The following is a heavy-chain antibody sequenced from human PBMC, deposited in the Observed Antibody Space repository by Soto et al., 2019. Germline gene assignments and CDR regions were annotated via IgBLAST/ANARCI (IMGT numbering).Heavy chain of an antibody. D-gene: IGHD6-6*01. J-gene: IGHJ6*02. CDR2: IYYSGST. V-gene: IGHV4-30-4*08. CDR1: GGSISSGGYY. CDR3: ARSMYSTSAQLYYGMDV. Sequence: SETLSLTCTVSGGSISSGGYYWSWIRQHPGKGLEWIGYIYYSGSTYYNLSLKSRVTISVDTSKNQLSLKLSSATAADTAVYYCARSMYSTSAQLYYGMDVWGQGTAVTVSS.